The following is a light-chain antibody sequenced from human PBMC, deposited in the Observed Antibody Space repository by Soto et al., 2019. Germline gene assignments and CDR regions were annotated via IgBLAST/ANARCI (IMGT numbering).Light chain of an antibody. Sequence: EIVLRQSPGTLSLSPGERVTLSCRASQSVSSNLAWYQQKPGQTPRVLIYGASTRAIGIPARFSGSGFGTEFTLTISSLQSEDFVVYYCQQYSNWPLLSFGGGTKV. CDR3: QQYSNWPLLS. CDR2: GAS. V-gene: IGKV3-15*01. J-gene: IGKJ4*01. CDR1: QSVSSN.